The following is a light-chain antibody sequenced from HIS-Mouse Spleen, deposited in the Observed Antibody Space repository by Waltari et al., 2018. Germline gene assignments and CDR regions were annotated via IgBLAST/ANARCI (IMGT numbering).Light chain of an antibody. CDR2: EVS. V-gene: IGLV2-18*02. CDR1: SSDVGSYNR. CDR3: SSYTSSSTLV. Sequence: QSALTQPPSVSGSPGQSVTISCTGTSSDVGSYNRVSWYQQPPGKAPKLLIYEVSNLPSVVPARFSGSKSGNTASLTISGLQAEDEADYYCSSYTSSSTLVFGGGTKLTVL. J-gene: IGLJ2*01.